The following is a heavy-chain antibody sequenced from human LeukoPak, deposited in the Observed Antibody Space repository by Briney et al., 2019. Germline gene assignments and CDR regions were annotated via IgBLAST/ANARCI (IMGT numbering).Heavy chain of an antibody. CDR1: GYTFTSYA. CDR2: ISAYNGNT. D-gene: IGHD2-21*02. Sequence: GASVKVSCKASGYTFTSYAMNWVRQAPGQGLEWMGWISAYNGNTNYAQKLQGRVTMTTDTSTSTAYMELRSLRSDDTAVYYCARDLIAYCGGDCYSGYWGQGTLVTVSS. CDR3: ARDLIAYCGGDCYSGY. V-gene: IGHV1-18*01. J-gene: IGHJ4*02.